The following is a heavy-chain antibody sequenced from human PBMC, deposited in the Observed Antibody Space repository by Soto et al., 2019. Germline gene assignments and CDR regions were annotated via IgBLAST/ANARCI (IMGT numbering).Heavy chain of an antibody. J-gene: IGHJ6*02. V-gene: IGHV1-69*01. CDR1: GGTLSSYA. CDR3: AATIEIPYYHGMDV. CDR2: IIPIFGSA. Sequence: QVQLVQSGAEVKKPGSSVKVSCKASGGTLSSYAINWVRQAPGQGLEWMGGIIPIFGSANYAPKFQGRVTITADESTSTAYMELSSLRSEDTAVYYCAATIEIPYYHGMDVWGQGTTVTVSS. D-gene: IGHD2-2*02.